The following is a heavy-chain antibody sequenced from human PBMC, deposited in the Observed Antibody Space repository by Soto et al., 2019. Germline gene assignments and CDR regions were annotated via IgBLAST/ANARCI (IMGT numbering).Heavy chain of an antibody. V-gene: IGHV3-23*01. CDR2: ISGSGGST. CDR3: AKDDPSITMVRGVQKQRFDY. Sequence: GGSLRLSCAASGFTFSSYAMSWVRQAPGKGLEWVSAISGSGGSTYYADSVKGRFTISRDNSKNTLYLQMNSLRAEDTAVYYCAKDDPSITMVRGVQKQRFDYWGQGTLVTVSS. J-gene: IGHJ4*02. CDR1: GFTFSSYA. D-gene: IGHD3-10*01.